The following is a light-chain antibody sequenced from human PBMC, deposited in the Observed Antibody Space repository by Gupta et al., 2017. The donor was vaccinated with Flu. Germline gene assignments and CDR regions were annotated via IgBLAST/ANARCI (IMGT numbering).Light chain of an antibody. CDR3: QTWGTGVVV. CDR1: SGHSSNA. Sequence: QLVLTQSPSASASLGASVKLTCTLSSGHSSNAIAWHQQQPEKGPRYLMNLNSDGSHSKGDGIPDRFSGSRSGAERYLTISSLQSEDEADYYCQTWGTGVVVFGGGTKLTVL. CDR2: LNSDGSH. V-gene: IGLV4-69*01. J-gene: IGLJ2*01.